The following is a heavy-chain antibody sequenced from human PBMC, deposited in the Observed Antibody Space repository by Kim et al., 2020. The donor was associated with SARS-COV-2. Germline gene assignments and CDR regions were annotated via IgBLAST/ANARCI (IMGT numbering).Heavy chain of an antibody. CDR2: INHSGST. D-gene: IGHD6-13*01. CDR3: ARGVKIGDSSPRLRYFDY. CDR1: GGSFSGYY. V-gene: IGHV4-34*01. Sequence: SETLSLTCAVYGGSFSGYYWSWIRQPPGKGLEWIGEINHSGSTNYNPSLKSRVTISVDTSKNQFSLKLSSVTAADTAVYYCARGVKIGDSSPRLRYFDYCGQGTLGTVSS. J-gene: IGHJ4*02.